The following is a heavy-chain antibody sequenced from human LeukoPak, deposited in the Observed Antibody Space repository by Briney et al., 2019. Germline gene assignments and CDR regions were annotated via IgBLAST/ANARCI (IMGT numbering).Heavy chain of an antibody. V-gene: IGHV3-66*02. D-gene: IGHD5-12*01. J-gene: IGHJ6*04. Sequence: GGSLRLSCAASGFTVSSNYMSWVRQAPGKGLEWVSVIHSGGSTYYADSVKGRFTISRDNSKNTLYLQMNSLRAEDTAVYYCARTWRRGYGMDVWGKGTTVTVSS. CDR1: GFTVSSNY. CDR2: IHSGGST. CDR3: ARTWRRGYGMDV.